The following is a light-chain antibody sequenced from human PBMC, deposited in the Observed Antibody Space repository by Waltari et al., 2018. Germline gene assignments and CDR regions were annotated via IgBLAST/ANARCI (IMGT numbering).Light chain of an antibody. CDR2: AAS. J-gene: IGKJ4*01. V-gene: IGKV1-39*01. CDR1: QSISTY. Sequence: DIQLTQSPSTLPASVGDRVTITCRASQSISTYLSWYQQKPGKAPKLLTYAASRLHSGVPSRFSGSGSGTDFTLTISSLQPEDFATYYCQQGYSTPPRLTFGGGTKVEI. CDR3: QQGYSTPPRLT.